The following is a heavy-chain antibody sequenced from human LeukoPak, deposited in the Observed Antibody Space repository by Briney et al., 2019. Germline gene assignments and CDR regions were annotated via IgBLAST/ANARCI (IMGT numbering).Heavy chain of an antibody. D-gene: IGHD4-23*01. Sequence: HPSETLSLTCTVSGGSISSYYWSWIRQPPGKGLEWIGYIYYSGSTNYNPSLKSRVTISVDTSKNQFSLKLSSVTAADTAVYYCASMRGSGDYGRIAFDIWGQGTMVTVSS. V-gene: IGHV4-59*01. CDR1: GGSISSYY. CDR3: ASMRGSGDYGRIAFDI. J-gene: IGHJ3*02. CDR2: IYYSGST.